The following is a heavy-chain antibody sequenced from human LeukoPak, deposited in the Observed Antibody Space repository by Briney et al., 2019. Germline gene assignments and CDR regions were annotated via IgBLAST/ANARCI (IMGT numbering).Heavy chain of an antibody. D-gene: IGHD2-21*02. J-gene: IGHJ5*02. V-gene: IGHV1-2*02. CDR2: INPNSGGT. CDR3: AREPVVTTSRVHP. CDR1: GYTFTGYY. Sequence: ASVKVSCKASGYTFTGYYMHWVRQAPGQGLEWMGWINPNSGGTNYAQKFQGRVTMTRDTSISTAYMELSWLRSDDTAVYYCAREPVVTTSRVHPWGQGTLVTVSS.